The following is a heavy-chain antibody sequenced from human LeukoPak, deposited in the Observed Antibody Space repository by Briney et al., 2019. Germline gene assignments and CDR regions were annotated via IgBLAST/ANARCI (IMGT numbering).Heavy chain of an antibody. CDR2: IDPSGSYT. V-gene: IGHV5-10-1*01. J-gene: IGHJ6*02. D-gene: IGHD3-10*01. CDR1: GYSFTSYW. CDR3: ARHGLDGSGSYYYYGMDV. Sequence: GESLKIPCKGSGYSFTSYWITWGRQLPRKGLEWMGRIDPSGSYTNYSPSSQGHVTIPADKSISTAYLQWSSLKGSDTAMYYCARHGLDGSGSYYYYGMDVWGQGTTVTVSS.